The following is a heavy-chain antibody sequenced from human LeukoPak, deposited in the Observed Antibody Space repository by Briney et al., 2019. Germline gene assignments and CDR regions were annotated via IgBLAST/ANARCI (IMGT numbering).Heavy chain of an antibody. Sequence: ASVKVSCKASGYTFTSCDINWVRQATGQGLEWMGWMNPNSGNTGYAQKFQGRVTMTRNTSISTAYMELSSLRSEDTAVYYCARGPGLRGVIYYYYYGMDVWGQGTTVTVSS. CDR1: GYTFTSCD. CDR3: ARGPGLRGVIYYYYYGMDV. V-gene: IGHV1-8*01. CDR2: MNPNSGNT. D-gene: IGHD3-10*01. J-gene: IGHJ6*02.